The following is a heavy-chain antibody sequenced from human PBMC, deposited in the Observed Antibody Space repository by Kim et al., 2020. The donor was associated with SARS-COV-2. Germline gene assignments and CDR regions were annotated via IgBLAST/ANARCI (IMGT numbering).Heavy chain of an antibody. Sequence: GGSLRLSCAASGFTFSNAWMSWVRQAPGKGLEWVGRIKSKTDGGTTDYAAPVKGRFTISRDDSKNTLYLQMNSLKTEDTAVYYCTTGLSGTGHGERFDYWGQGTLVTVSS. J-gene: IGHJ4*02. CDR3: TTGLSGTGHGERFDY. CDR1: GFTFSNAW. V-gene: IGHV3-15*01. CDR2: IKSKTDGGTT. D-gene: IGHD3-10*01.